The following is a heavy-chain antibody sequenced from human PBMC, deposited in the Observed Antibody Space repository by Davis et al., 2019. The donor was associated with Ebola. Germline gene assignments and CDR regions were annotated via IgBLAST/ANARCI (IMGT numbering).Heavy chain of an antibody. CDR3: AGRTSVGYERPPFNT. CDR2: ISHSGST. V-gene: IGHV4-34*01. Sequence: PSETLSLTCAVNGGSFSGYYWSWIRQPPGKGLEWIGEISHSGSTNYNPSLKSRVTMSVDTSKNQFSLRLNSVTAADTAVYYCAGRTSVGYERPPFNTWGQGTLVSVSS. J-gene: IGHJ5*02. CDR1: GGSFSGYY. D-gene: IGHD5-12*01.